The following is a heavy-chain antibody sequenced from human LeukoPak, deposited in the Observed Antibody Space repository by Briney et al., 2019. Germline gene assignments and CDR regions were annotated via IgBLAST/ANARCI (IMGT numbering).Heavy chain of an antibody. CDR2: INPGDSGT. J-gene: IGHJ5*02. CDR3: ARQPGAGWFDP. D-gene: IGHD3-10*01. Sequence: GESLKISCQASGYSFTSSWIGWARQMPGKGLEWMAIINPGDSGTRYSPSFQGQVTISADKSISTVYLQWGSLKASDTAMYYCARQPGAGWFDPWGQGTLVTVSS. CDR1: GYSFTSSW. V-gene: IGHV5-51*01.